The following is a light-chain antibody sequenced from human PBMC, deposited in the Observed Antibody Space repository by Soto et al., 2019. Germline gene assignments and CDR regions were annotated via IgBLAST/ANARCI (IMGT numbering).Light chain of an antibody. Sequence: DIQMTQSPSSLSASVGDRVTITCRASQSISTYLNWYQQKPGKAPNLLIYKASYLASGVPSRFSGGGSGTEFTLTISSLQPDDFATYYCQQYSSYWTFGQGTKVDIK. J-gene: IGKJ1*01. V-gene: IGKV1-5*03. CDR3: QQYSSYWT. CDR1: QSISTY. CDR2: KAS.